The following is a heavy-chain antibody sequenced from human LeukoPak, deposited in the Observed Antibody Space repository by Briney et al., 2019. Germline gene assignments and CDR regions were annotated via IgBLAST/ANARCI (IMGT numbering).Heavy chain of an antibody. J-gene: IGHJ6*03. CDR2: IKADGST. CDR1: GFTFGNFW. Sequence: PGGSRRPSCAASGFTFGNFWMHWARQGPEKGLVWVSGIKADGSTGYADSVKGRFTISRDNAKNTLYLQMSSLSSEDTAVYYCGRERNAYYMDVWGKGTTVTVSS. V-gene: IGHV3-74*01. CDR3: GRERNAYYMDV.